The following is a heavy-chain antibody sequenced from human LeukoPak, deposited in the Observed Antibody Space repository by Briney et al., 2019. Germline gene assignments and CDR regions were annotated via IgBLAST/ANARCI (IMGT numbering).Heavy chain of an antibody. J-gene: IGHJ2*01. CDR1: GGSISSSSYY. V-gene: IGHV4-39*01. CDR3: ARGREGYFDL. Sequence: SSETLSLTCTVSGGSISSSSYYWGWIRQPPGKGLEWIGSNYYSGSTYYNPSLKSRVTISVDTSKNQFSLKLSSVTAADTAVYYCARGREGYFDLWGRGTLVTVSS. CDR2: NYYSGST.